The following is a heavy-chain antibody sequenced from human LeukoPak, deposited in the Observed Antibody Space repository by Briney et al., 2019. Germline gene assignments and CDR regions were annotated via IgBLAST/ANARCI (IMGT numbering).Heavy chain of an antibody. CDR2: INHSGST. CDR1: GESFSDYY. Sequence: SETLSLTCAVYGESFSDYYWSWIRQPPGKGLEWIGEINHSGSTNYNPSLKRRVTISVDTSKNQFSLKLSSVTAADTAVYYCARGPFCSGGSCYKSNYYYYGMDVWGQGTTVTVSS. J-gene: IGHJ6*02. V-gene: IGHV4-34*01. CDR3: ARGPFCSGGSCYKSNYYYYGMDV. D-gene: IGHD2-15*01.